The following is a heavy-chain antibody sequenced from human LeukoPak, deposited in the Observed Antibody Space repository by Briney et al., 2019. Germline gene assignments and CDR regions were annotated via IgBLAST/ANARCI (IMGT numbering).Heavy chain of an antibody. Sequence: GGSLRLSCEASGFTLSTYWMNWVRQVPGKGLDWVANINPDGSGKRYAYSVKGRFTIARDNADNSLSLQMNSLRAEDTAVYYCASWGAGGNSWGQGTLVTVSS. CDR3: ASWGAGGNS. CDR1: GFTLSTYW. J-gene: IGHJ4*02. D-gene: IGHD3-16*01. V-gene: IGHV3-7*01. CDR2: INPDGSGK.